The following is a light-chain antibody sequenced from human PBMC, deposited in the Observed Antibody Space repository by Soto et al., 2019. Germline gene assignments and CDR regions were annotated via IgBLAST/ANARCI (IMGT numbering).Light chain of an antibody. CDR2: EVS. CDR1: TADVGTYNY. J-gene: IGLJ2*01. V-gene: IGLV2-14*01. Sequence: QSALTQPASVSGSPGQSITISCTGTTADVGTYNYVSWYLQHPGKAPTLMIYEVSHRPSGVSNRFSGSKSGNTASLTISGLQAEDEADYYCSSYTNIGTLVVFGGGTKLTVL. CDR3: SSYTNIGTLVV.